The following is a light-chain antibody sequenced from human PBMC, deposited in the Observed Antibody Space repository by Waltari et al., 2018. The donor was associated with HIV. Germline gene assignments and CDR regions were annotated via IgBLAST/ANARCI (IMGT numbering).Light chain of an antibody. CDR3: SSYTSSRTVV. Sequence: QSALTQPASVSGSPGQSITLSCPGASSAVGRYNYVYWYQHHPGKAPKLIIYDVSNRPSGVSNRFSGSKSGTTASLTISGLQAEDEADYYCSSYTSSRTVVFGGGTKLTVL. CDR2: DVS. CDR1: SSAVGRYNY. V-gene: IGLV2-14*03. J-gene: IGLJ2*01.